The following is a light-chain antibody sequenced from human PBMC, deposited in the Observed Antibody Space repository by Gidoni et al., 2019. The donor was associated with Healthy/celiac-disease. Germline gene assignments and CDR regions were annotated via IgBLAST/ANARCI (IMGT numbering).Light chain of an antibody. Sequence: EIVMTQSPATLSVSPGDRATLSCRASQSVSSNLAWYQQKPGQAPRLLIYGASTRATGIPARFSGSGSGTEFTLTISSLQSEDLAVYYCQQYNNWPPEGTFGPGTKVDIK. CDR3: QQYNNWPPEGT. J-gene: IGKJ3*01. CDR1: QSVSSN. CDR2: GAS. V-gene: IGKV3-15*01.